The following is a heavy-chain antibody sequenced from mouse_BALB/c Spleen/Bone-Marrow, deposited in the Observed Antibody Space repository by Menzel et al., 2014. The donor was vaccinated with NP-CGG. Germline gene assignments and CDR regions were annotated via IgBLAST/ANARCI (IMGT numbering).Heavy chain of an antibody. D-gene: IGHD1-1*01. CDR2: INSGGSYS. CDR1: GFTFSSYA. J-gene: IGHJ4*01. Sequence: EVKLVESGGGLVKPGGSLKLSCAASGFTFSSYAMSWVRQTPEKRLEWVATINSGGSYSYYPDSVKGRFTISRDNAKNTLYVQMSSLRSEDTAMYYCXXRXYGLYAMDXWGQGTSVTVSS. CDR3: XXRXYGLYAMDX. V-gene: IGHV5-9-1*01.